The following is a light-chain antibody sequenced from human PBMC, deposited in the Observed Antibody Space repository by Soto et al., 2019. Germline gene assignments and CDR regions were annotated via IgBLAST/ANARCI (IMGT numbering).Light chain of an antibody. J-gene: IGKJ2*01. V-gene: IGKV3-20*01. CDR3: QQYAKSPYT. CDR2: GAS. CDR1: QTVTSSQ. Sequence: EMVLTQSPDTLSLSPGERATLSCTASQTVTSSQLAWYQQKPGQAPRLLVYGASSRATGIPDRFSGSGSETDFTLTINRLEPEDFAVYFCQQYAKSPYTFGQGTKVEVK.